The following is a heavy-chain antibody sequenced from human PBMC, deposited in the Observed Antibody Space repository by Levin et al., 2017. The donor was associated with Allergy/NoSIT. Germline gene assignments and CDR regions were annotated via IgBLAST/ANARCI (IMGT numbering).Heavy chain of an antibody. CDR3: AKDRDIVVLPADFGY. J-gene: IGHJ4*02. Sequence: GGSLRLSCAASGFTFSSYAMSWVRQAPGKGLEWVSAISGSGGSTYYADSVKGRFTISRDNSKNTLYLQMNSRRAEDTAVYHCAKDRDIVVLPADFGYWGQGTLVTVSS. D-gene: IGHD2-2*01. CDR1: GFTFSSYA. CDR2: ISGSGGST. V-gene: IGHV3-23*01.